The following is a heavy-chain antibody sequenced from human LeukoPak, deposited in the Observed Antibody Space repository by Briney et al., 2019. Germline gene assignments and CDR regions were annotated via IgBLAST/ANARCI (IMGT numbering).Heavy chain of an antibody. D-gene: IGHD6-19*01. CDR3: ARGTAVAGTIFDY. V-gene: IGHV4-30-2*01. CDR2: IYLSGST. CDR1: GGSISSSSYS. J-gene: IGHJ4*02. Sequence: TLSLTCTVSGGSISSSSYSWSWLRQPPGKGLEWIGYIYLSGSTYYNTSLKSRLTISVDRSKNQFSLKLSSVTAADTDVYYCARGTAVAGTIFDYWGQGTLVTVSS.